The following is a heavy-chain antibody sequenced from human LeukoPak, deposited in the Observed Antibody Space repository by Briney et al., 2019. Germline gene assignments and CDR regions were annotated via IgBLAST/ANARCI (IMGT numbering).Heavy chain of an antibody. Sequence: ASVKVSCKASGYTFTGHYIHWVRQAPGQGLEWMGWINPKNAATNYAQKFQGRVTMTRDTSTGTVYMELSSLRSDDTAVYYCARDLGSGGRRLDYWGQGTLVTVSS. V-gene: IGHV1-2*02. J-gene: IGHJ4*02. CDR3: ARDLGSGGRRLDY. CDR1: GYTFTGHY. CDR2: INPKNAAT. D-gene: IGHD2-15*01.